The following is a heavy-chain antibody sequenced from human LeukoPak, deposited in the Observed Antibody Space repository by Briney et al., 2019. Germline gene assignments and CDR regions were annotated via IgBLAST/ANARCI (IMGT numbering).Heavy chain of an antibody. V-gene: IGHV4-39*07. D-gene: IGHD1-14*01. CDR2: IYYTGST. CDR1: DGSITSSSYY. Sequence: PSETLSLTCIISDGSITSSSYYWGWIRQPPGKGLEWIGSIYYTGSTYYNPSLKSRVTISVDTSKSQFSLRLYSVTAADTAVYYCARDLWNHAIHAFDIWGQGTMVTVSS. J-gene: IGHJ3*02. CDR3: ARDLWNHAIHAFDI.